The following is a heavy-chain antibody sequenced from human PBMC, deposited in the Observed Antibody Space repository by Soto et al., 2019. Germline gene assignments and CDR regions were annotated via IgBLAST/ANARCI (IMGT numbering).Heavy chain of an antibody. CDR3: AREDKNTFDI. J-gene: IGHJ3*02. V-gene: IGHV3-7*01. Sequence: SLRLSCAASGFTFSSYWMSWVRQAPGKGLEWVANIKPDGSEKSYVDSVKGRLTISRDDAKNSLYLQMNSLRADDTAVYYCAREDKNTFDIWGQGTVVTVSS. CDR2: IKPDGSEK. D-gene: IGHD2-15*01. CDR1: GFTFSSYW.